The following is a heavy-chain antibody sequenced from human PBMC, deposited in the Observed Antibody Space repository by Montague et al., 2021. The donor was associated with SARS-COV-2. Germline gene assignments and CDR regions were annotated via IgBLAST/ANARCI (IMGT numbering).Heavy chain of an antibody. CDR2: IYYSGST. D-gene: IGHD3-10*01. V-gene: IGHV4-39*01. CDR1: GGSISSSSNY. Sequence: SETLSLTCTVSGGSISSSSNYWGWIRQPPGKGLEWIGSIYYSGSTYYNSSLKSRGTISVDTSKNQFSLKLNSVTAADTAVYYCARLVWFGELSSEEWFDPWGQGTLVTVSS. J-gene: IGHJ5*02. CDR3: ARLVWFGELSSEEWFDP.